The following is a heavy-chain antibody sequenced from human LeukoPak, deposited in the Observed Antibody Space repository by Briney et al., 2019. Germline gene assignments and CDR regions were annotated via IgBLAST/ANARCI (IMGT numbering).Heavy chain of an antibody. CDR3: AKVEGHYGSGSYAFDI. V-gene: IGHV3-23*01. CDR2: ISGSGGST. CDR1: GFTFSSYG. Sequence: GGSLRLSCAASGFTFSSYGMSWVRQAPGKGLEWVSAISGSGGSTYYADSVKGRFTISRDNSKNTLYLQMNSLRAEDTAVYYCAKVEGHYGSGSYAFDIWGQGTVVTVSS. D-gene: IGHD3-10*01. J-gene: IGHJ3*02.